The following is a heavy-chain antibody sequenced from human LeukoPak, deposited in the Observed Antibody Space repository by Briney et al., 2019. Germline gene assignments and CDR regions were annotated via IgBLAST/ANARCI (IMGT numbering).Heavy chain of an antibody. V-gene: IGHV4-61*02. CDR1: GGSISSGSYY. J-gene: IGHJ4*02. Sequence: SETLSLTCTGTGGSISSGSYYWSWIRQPAGKGLEWIGRIYTSGSTNYNPSLKSRVTISVDTSKNQFSLKLSSVTAADTAVYYCAREVHGDIDYWGQGTLVTVSS. D-gene: IGHD4-17*01. CDR3: AREVHGDIDY. CDR2: IYTSGST.